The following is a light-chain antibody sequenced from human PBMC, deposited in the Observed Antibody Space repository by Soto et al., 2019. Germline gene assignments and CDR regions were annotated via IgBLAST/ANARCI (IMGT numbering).Light chain of an antibody. J-gene: IGKJ2*01. CDR3: QQYKDWPPWYT. CDR2: TAS. Sequence: VVLTQSPATLSLSPGERATLSCMASRSVAANLAWYQQKPGQAPRLLIYTASTRATGIPDRFSGSGSGTDFTLTISSLQSEDFAMYYCQQYKDWPPWYTFGQGTKLEFK. V-gene: IGKV3-15*01. CDR1: RSVAAN.